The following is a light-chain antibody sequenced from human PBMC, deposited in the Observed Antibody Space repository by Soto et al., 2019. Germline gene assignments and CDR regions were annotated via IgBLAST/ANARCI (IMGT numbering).Light chain of an antibody. Sequence: IVVTQSPATLSVSPGERATLSCRASQSVITDLAWYQQKPGQAPRLLIYDASTRATGIPARFSGSGSGTEFTLTISSLQSDDSALYFCQRYRDWPWTFGQGTKVDIK. J-gene: IGKJ1*01. CDR2: DAS. V-gene: IGKV3-15*01. CDR3: QRYRDWPWT. CDR1: QSVITD.